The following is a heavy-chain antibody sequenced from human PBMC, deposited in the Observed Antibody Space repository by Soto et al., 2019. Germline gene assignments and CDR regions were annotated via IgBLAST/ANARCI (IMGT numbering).Heavy chain of an antibody. CDR3: AKDGGGILWFGRYGMDV. Sequence: QVQVVESGGGVVRPGRSLRLSCAASGFTFSNYGMHWVRQAPGKGLEWVAFISYDGSNKYYADSVKGRFTISRDNSKNTLYPQMNSLRAEDTSVYYCAKDGGGILWFGRYGMDVWGQGTTVTVSS. V-gene: IGHV3-30*18. J-gene: IGHJ6*02. D-gene: IGHD3-10*01. CDR1: GFTFSNYG. CDR2: ISYDGSNK.